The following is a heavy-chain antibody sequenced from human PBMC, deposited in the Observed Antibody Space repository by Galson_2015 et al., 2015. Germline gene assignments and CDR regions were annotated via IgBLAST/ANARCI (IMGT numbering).Heavy chain of an antibody. D-gene: IGHD1-14*01. CDR3: AKDRIPPLGLTQFHYVMDG. CDR2: ISRSGGRT. V-gene: IGHV3-23*01. J-gene: IGHJ6*02. CDR1: GSIFGTYA. Sequence: SLRLSCAASGSIFGTYAMTWVRQAPGKGLEWVSTISRSGGRTYYPDSVKGRFTISRDNSNNTVYLQMNRLRDEDTAVYYCAKDRIPPLGLTQFHYVMDGWGQGAPVTVSS.